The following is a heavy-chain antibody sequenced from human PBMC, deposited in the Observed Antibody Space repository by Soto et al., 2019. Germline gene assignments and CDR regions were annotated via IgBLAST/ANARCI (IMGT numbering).Heavy chain of an antibody. CDR2: IYYSGST. Sequence: PSETLSLTCTVSGGSISSGDYYWSWIRQPPGKGLEWIGYIYYSGSTYYNPSLKSRVTISVDTSKNQFSLKLSSVTAADTTVYYCASSVAKYYYYGMDVWGQGTTVTVSS. CDR1: GGSISSGDYY. J-gene: IGHJ6*02. D-gene: IGHD5-12*01. V-gene: IGHV4-30-4*01. CDR3: ASSVAKYYYYGMDV.